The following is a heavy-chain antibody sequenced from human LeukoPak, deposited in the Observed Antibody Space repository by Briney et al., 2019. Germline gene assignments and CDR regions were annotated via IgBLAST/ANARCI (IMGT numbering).Heavy chain of an antibody. J-gene: IGHJ4*02. CDR2: MNPNSGNT. CDR3: ARGTNVVPAAIY. D-gene: IGHD2-2*01. V-gene: IGHV1-8*01. Sequence: ASVKVSCKASGYTFTSYDINWVRRATGQGLEWMGWMNPNSGNTGYAQKFQGRVTMTRNTSISTAYMELSSLRSEDTAVYYCARGTNVVPAAIYWGQGTLVTVSS. CDR1: GYTFTSYD.